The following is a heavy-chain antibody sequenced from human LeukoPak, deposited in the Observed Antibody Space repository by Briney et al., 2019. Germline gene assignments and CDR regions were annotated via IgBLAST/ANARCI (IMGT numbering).Heavy chain of an antibody. J-gene: IGHJ4*02. D-gene: IGHD2-2*01. Sequence: SETLSLTCAVYGGSFMNYYWTWIRQPPGKGLEWIGEINHSGSTNYNPSLKSRVTISVDTSENQFSLKLSSVTAADTAVYYCARRDHSGSASCPGEEDYYFDYWGQGTLVAVSS. CDR2: INHSGST. CDR3: ARRDHSGSASCPGEEDYYFDY. V-gene: IGHV4-34*01. CDR1: GGSFMNYY.